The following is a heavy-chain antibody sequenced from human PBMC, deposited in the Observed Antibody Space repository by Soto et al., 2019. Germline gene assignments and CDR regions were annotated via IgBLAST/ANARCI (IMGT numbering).Heavy chain of an antibody. CDR2: ISSSSSYI. CDR3: AREGGNSVFFDY. CDR1: GFTFSSYS. J-gene: IGHJ4*02. D-gene: IGHD4-4*01. V-gene: IGHV3-21*01. Sequence: LRLSCAASGFTFSSYSMNWVRQAPGKGLEWVSSISSSSSYIYYADSVKGRFTISRDNAKNSLYLQMNSLRAEDTAVYYCAREGGNSVFFDYWGQGTLVTVSS.